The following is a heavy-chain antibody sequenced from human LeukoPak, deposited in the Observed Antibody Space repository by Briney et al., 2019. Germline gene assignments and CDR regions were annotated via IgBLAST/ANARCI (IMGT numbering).Heavy chain of an antibody. Sequence: ASVKVSCKASGYTFTSYGISWARQAPGQGLEWMGWISAYNGNTNYAQKLQGRVTMTTDTSTSTAYMELRSLRSDDTAVYYCARGDYYGSGSYSFVAINDYWGQGTLVTVSS. CDR2: ISAYNGNT. CDR3: ARGDYYGSGSYSFVAINDY. J-gene: IGHJ4*02. V-gene: IGHV1-18*01. D-gene: IGHD3-10*01. CDR1: GYTFTSYG.